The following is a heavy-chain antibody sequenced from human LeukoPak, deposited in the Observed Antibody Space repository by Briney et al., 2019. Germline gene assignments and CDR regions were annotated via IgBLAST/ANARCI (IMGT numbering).Heavy chain of an antibody. CDR3: ARAGSYRLTATL. D-gene: IGHD2-21*02. J-gene: IGHJ4*02. V-gene: IGHV4-59*11. CDR2: ISYSGST. Sequence: SETLSLTCAVSGGSISPHYWMWIRQPPGKGLEWIGYISYSGSTSFNPSLKSRLAISLDTSTNQVSLKLSSVTAADTAVYYCARAGSYRLTATLWGQGTLVPVSS. CDR1: GGSISPHY.